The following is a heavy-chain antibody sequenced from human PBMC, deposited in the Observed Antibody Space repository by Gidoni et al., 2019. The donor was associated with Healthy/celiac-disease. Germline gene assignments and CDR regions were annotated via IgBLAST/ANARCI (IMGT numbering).Heavy chain of an antibody. D-gene: IGHD3-22*01. CDR3: ARVPVPDSSGYEPYYFDY. J-gene: IGHJ4*02. CDR1: AGSFSGYY. CDR2: INHSGST. Sequence: QVQLQQWGAGLLKPSETLSLTCAVYAGSFSGYYWSWIRQPPGKGLEWIGEINHSGSTNYNPSLKSRVTISVDTAKNQFSLKLSSVTAADTAVYYCARVPVPDSSGYEPYYFDYWGQGTLVTVSS. V-gene: IGHV4-34*01.